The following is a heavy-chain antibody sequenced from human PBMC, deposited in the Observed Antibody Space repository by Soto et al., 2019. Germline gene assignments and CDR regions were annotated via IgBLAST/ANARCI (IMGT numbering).Heavy chain of an antibody. V-gene: IGHV4-59*08. CDR1: GGSISSYY. CDR2: IYYSGST. Sequence: SESLSLTCTVSGGSISSYYWSWIRQPPGKGLEWIGYIYYSGSTNYNPSLKSRVTISVDTSKNQFSLKLSSVTAADTAVYYCARHEGDYDFWSGYPGFSYFDYWGQGTLVTVSS. D-gene: IGHD3-3*01. CDR3: ARHEGDYDFWSGYPGFSYFDY. J-gene: IGHJ4*02.